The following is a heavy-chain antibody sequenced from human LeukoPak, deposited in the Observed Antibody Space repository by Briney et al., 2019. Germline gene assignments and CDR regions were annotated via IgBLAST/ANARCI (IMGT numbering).Heavy chain of an antibody. J-gene: IGHJ4*02. CDR1: GFTFSTYA. CDR3: ARDFRDYRDYVAYFDS. CDR2: ILYDGTNQ. D-gene: IGHD4-17*01. Sequence: GRSLRLSCAASGFTFSTYAMHWVRPAPGKGLEWVAVILYDGTNQYYADSVKGRFTISRDNSRNTLYLQMNSLKVEDTAVYYCARDFRDYRDYVAYFDSWGQGTLVTVSS. V-gene: IGHV3-30-3*01.